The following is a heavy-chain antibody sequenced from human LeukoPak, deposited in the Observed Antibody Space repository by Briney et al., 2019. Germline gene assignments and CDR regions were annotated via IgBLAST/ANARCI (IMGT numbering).Heavy chain of an antibody. CDR2: ISSSSSYI. D-gene: IGHD2-15*01. CDR3: TTTGKNIVVSRAFDI. Sequence: GGSLRLSCAASGFTFSDYSMNWVRQAPGKGLEWVSSISSSSSYIYYADSVKGRFTISRDNARNSLYLQMNSLKTEDTAVYYCTTTGKNIVVSRAFDIWGQGTMVTVSS. CDR1: GFTFSDYS. V-gene: IGHV3-21*03. J-gene: IGHJ3*02.